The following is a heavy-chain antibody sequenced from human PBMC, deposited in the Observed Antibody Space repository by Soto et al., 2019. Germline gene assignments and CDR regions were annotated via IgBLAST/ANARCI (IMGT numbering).Heavy chain of an antibody. CDR1: GYSFTNYG. J-gene: IGHJ6*03. CDR2: ISAYNGNT. CDR3: ARERGVAPPVAGNTHYYYYMDV. Sequence: QDQLVQSGVEVKKPGASVQVSCKASGYSFTNYGITWVRQAPGQGFEWMGWISAYNGNTNYAQKFQGRVTMTTDASTSTAYLELRSLRSDDTAVYYCARERGVAPPVAGNTHYYYYMDVWGKGTTVTVSS. D-gene: IGHD6-19*01. V-gene: IGHV1-18*01.